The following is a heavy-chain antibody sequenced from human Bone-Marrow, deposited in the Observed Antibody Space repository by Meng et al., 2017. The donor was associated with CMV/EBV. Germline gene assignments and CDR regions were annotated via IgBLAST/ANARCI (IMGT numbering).Heavy chain of an antibody. V-gene: IGHV3-49*04. CDR1: GFTFSSYW. J-gene: IGHJ6*02. D-gene: IGHD2-2*02. CDR2: IRSKAYGGTT. CDR3: TSSPLHCSSTSCYTHYYYYGMDV. Sequence: GESLKISCAASGFTFSSYWMSWVRQAPGKGLEWVGFIRSKAYGGTTEYAASVKGRFTISRDDSKSIAYLQMNSLKTEDTAVYYCTSSPLHCSSTSCYTHYYYYGMDVWGQGTTVTVSS.